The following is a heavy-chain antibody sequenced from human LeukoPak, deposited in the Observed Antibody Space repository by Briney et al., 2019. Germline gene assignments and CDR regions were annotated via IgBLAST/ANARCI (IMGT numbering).Heavy chain of an antibody. CDR1: GGSISSGSYY. J-gene: IGHJ6*03. Sequence: KTSQTLSLTCTVSGGSISSGSYYWSWIRQPAGKGLEWIGRIYTSGSTNYNPSLKSRVTISVDTSKNQFSLKLSSVTAADTAVYYCARGTILTGPTPYYYYYYMDVWGKGTTVTISS. CDR2: IYTSGST. D-gene: IGHD3-9*01. CDR3: ARGTILTGPTPYYYYYYMDV. V-gene: IGHV4-61*02.